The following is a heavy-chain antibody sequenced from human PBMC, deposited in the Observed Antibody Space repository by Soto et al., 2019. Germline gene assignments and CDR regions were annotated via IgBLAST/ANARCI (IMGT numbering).Heavy chain of an antibody. J-gene: IGHJ5*02. CDR3: AREGYDFWSGYLGLFDP. Sequence: QVQLVQSGAEVKKPGASVKVSCKASGYTFTSYYMHWVRQAPGQGLEWMGIINPSGGSTSYAQKFQGRVTMTRDTSTSTVYMELSSLRSEDTAVYYCAREGYDFWSGYLGLFDPWGQGTLVTVSS. V-gene: IGHV1-46*01. CDR1: GYTFTSYY. CDR2: INPSGGST. D-gene: IGHD3-3*01.